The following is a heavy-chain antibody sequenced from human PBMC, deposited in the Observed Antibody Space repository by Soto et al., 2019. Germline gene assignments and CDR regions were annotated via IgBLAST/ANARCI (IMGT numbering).Heavy chain of an antibody. J-gene: IGHJ5*02. D-gene: IGHD3-3*01. CDR1: GFTFSSYS. V-gene: IGHV3-21*01. Sequence: GGSLRLSCVASGFTFSSYSMNWVRQSPGKGLEWVSSITGGSTNVYYADSVRGRFTISRDNANNSLFPQMNSLRAEDTAVYYCAKDPNYDFWSGYSGSGWFDPWGQGTLVTVSS. CDR2: ITGGSTNV. CDR3: AKDPNYDFWSGYSGSGWFDP.